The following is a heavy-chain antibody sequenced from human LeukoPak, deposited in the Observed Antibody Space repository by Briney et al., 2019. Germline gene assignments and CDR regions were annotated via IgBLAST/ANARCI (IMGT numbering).Heavy chain of an antibody. J-gene: IGHJ4*02. D-gene: IGHD3-22*01. CDR1: GGSISSSSYY. CDR2: IYYSGST. Sequence: PSETLSLNCTVSGGSISSSSYYWGWIRQPPGKGLEWIGSIYYSGSTYYNPSLKSRVTISVDTSKNQFSLKLSSVTAADTAVYYCARQGRSYYVSSGQAFDYWGQGTLVTVSS. V-gene: IGHV4-39*01. CDR3: ARQGRSYYVSSGQAFDY.